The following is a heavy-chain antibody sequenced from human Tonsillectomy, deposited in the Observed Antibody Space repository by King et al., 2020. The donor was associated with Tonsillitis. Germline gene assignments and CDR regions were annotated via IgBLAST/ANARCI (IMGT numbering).Heavy chain of an antibody. CDR1: GGSISSSSYY. D-gene: IGHD3-3*01. CDR2: IYYSGST. CDR3: ARDSNGRFLESTPYIWFDP. J-gene: IGHJ5*02. V-gene: IGHV4-39*07. Sequence: LQLQESGPGLVKPSETLSLTCTVSGGSISSSSYYWGWIRQPPGKGLEWIGSIYYSGSTYYNPSLKSRVTISVDTSKNQFSLKLSSVTAADTAVYYCARDSNGRFLESTPYIWFDPWGQGTLVTVSS.